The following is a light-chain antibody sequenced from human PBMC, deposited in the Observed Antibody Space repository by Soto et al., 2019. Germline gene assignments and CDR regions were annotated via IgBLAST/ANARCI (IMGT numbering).Light chain of an antibody. J-gene: IGKJ2*01. CDR2: AAS. CDR3: QKYTSAPYT. V-gene: IGKV1-27*01. Sequence: DIQMTQSPSSLSASVGDRVTITCRASQGISNYLAWYQQKAGKVPKLLIYAASTLLPGVPSRFSGSGTGTDFTLPISSRQPEDVATYYCQKYTSAPYTLGQGTKLEIK. CDR1: QGISNY.